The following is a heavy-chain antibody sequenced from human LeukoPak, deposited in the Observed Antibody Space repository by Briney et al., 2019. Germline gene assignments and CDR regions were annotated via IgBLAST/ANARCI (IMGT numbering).Heavy chain of an antibody. CDR2: IIPIVATT. J-gene: IGHJ3*01. Sequence: GASVKVSCKAAGYTFTGYYMDWGRQGQGQGLGWVGGIIPIVATTNYAQKFQARVTITTAESTNTAYMELSSLRSEDTAMHSCARESRYCIGDSCYPNAFDVWGQGTMVTISS. CDR3: ARESRYCIGDSCYPNAFDV. D-gene: IGHD2-15*01. CDR1: GYTFTGYY. V-gene: IGHV1-69*05.